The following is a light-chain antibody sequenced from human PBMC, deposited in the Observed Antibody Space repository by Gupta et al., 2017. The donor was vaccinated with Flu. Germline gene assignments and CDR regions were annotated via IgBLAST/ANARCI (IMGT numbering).Light chain of an antibody. V-gene: IGKV1-39*01. CDR2: GIS. Sequence: DIQMTQSPSSLSASVGDRVTITCQASQNIRNYVNWYQQKPGRGPRVLIFGISNLQSGVPSRFSGRGSGTDFTLTINGLQPEDFATYYCQHSYTPPYNFGQGTRLEIK. J-gene: IGKJ2*01. CDR3: QHSYTPPYN. CDR1: QNIRNY.